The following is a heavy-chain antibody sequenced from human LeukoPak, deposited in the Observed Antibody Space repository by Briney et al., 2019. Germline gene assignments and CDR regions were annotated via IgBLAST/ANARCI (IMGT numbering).Heavy chain of an antibody. Sequence: PSETLSLTCAVYGGSFGGYYWSWIRQPPGKGLEWIGEINHSGSTNYNPSLKSRVTISVDTSKNQFSLKLSSVTAADTAVYYCARVGVWFGEYNSFDPWGQGTLVTVSS. D-gene: IGHD3-10*01. J-gene: IGHJ5*02. V-gene: IGHV4-34*01. CDR1: GGSFGGYY. CDR3: ARVGVWFGEYNSFDP. CDR2: INHSGST.